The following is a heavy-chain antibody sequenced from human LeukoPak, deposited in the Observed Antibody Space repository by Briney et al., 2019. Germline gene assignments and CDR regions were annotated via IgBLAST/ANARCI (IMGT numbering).Heavy chain of an antibody. J-gene: IGHJ4*02. CDR2: INPHTGGT. V-gene: IGHV1-2*02. CDR3: AAGLAAASFDY. Sequence: ASVKVSCKASVYTFIDYYIHWVRQAPGQGLEWMGWINPHTGGTNSAQKFLGRVTMTRDTSITTAYMELSRLTSDDTAVYYCAAGLAAASFDYWGQGTLVTVSS. CDR1: VYTFIDYY. D-gene: IGHD6-13*01.